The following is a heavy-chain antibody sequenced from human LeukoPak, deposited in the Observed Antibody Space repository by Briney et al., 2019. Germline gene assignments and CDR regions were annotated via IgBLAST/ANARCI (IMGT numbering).Heavy chain of an antibody. CDR3: AREIAVAGRYYFDY. CDR1: GGTLISYA. J-gene: IGHJ4*02. V-gene: IGHV1-69*05. D-gene: IGHD6-19*01. Sequence: GSSLKISFKASGGTLISYAISWVRQAPGQGREWMGGIIPIFGTANYAQKFQGRVTITTDESTSTAYMELSSLRSEDTAVYYCAREIAVAGRYYFDYWGQGTLVTVSS. CDR2: IIPIFGTA.